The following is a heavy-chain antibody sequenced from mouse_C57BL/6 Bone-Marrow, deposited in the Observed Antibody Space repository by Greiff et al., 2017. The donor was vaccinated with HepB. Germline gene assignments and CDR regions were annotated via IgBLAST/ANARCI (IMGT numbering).Heavy chain of an antibody. CDR1: GYTFTSYW. J-gene: IGHJ4*01. D-gene: IGHD2-4*01. V-gene: IGHV1-64*01. Sequence: QVQLKQPGAELVKPGASVKLSCKASGYTFTSYWMHWVKQRPGQGLEWIGMIHPNSGSTNYNEKFKSKATLTVDKSSSTAYMQLSSLTSEDSAVYYCARGGFLYYDYDAGAMDYWGQGTSVTVSS. CDR3: ARGGFLYYDYDAGAMDY. CDR2: IHPNSGST.